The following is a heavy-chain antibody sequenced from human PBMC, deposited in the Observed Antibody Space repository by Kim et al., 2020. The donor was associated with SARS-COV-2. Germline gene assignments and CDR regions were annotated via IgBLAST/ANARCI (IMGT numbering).Heavy chain of an antibody. CDR3: ARQKYSSNDGAFDI. Sequence: SPSCQGHVTISADKSISTAYLQWSSLKASDTAMYYCARQKYSSNDGAFDIWGQGTMVTVSS. V-gene: IGHV5-10-1*01. D-gene: IGHD6-13*01. J-gene: IGHJ3*02.